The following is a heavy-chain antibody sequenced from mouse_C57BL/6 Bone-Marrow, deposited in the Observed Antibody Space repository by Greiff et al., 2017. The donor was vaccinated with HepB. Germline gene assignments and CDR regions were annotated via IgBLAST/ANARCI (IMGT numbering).Heavy chain of an antibody. J-gene: IGHJ3*01. D-gene: IGHD1-1*01. Sequence: EVKLMESGGGLVKPGGSLKLSCAASGFTFSDYGMHWVRQAPEKGLEWVAYISSGSSTIYYADTVKGRFTISRDNAKNNLYLQMSHLKSEDTAMYYCARDYYGSSPWFAYWGQGTLVTVSA. CDR3: ARDYYGSSPWFAY. CDR2: ISSGSSTI. CDR1: GFTFSDYG. V-gene: IGHV5-17*03.